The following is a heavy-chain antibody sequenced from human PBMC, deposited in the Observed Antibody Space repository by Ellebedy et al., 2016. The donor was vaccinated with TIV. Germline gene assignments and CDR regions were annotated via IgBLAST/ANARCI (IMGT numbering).Heavy chain of an antibody. CDR2: IHPSDSDT. V-gene: IGHV5-10-1*01. CDR1: GYHFSNNW. Sequence: GESLKISCKISGYHFSNNWISWVRQKPGKGLEWMGRIHPSDSDTDYRPSFRGHVTMSVDKSISFAFLQWSSLQASDTAMYYCARRGDSDFDSWGQGTVVTVSP. D-gene: IGHD4-17*01. J-gene: IGHJ4*02. CDR3: ARRGDSDFDS.